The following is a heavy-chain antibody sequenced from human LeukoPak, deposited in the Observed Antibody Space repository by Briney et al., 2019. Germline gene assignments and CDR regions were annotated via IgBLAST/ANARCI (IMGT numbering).Heavy chain of an antibody. V-gene: IGHV1-69*13. Sequence: SVKVSCKASGGTFSSYAISWVRQAPGQGLEWMGGIIPIFGTANYAQKFQGRVTITADESTSTAYMELSSLRSEDTAVYYCARAETYYDFWSGYGTRYYFDYWGQGTLVTVSS. CDR3: ARAETYYDFWSGYGTRYYFDY. CDR2: IIPIFGTA. CDR1: GGTFSSYA. D-gene: IGHD3-3*01. J-gene: IGHJ4*02.